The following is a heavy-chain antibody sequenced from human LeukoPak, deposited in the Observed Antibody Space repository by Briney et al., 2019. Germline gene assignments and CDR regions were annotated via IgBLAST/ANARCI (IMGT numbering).Heavy chain of an antibody. V-gene: IGHV4-59*12. CDR2: IYYSGRT. D-gene: IGHD3-22*01. CDR3: ARLPGGYYDSSGNYYFDY. Sequence: SETLSLTCTVSGDSISDYYWNWIRQPPGKGLEWIGYIYYSGRTNYSPSLKSRVTISVDRSKNQFSLKLSSVTAADTAVYYCARLPGGYYDSSGNYYFDYWGQGTLVTVSS. J-gene: IGHJ4*02. CDR1: GDSISDYY.